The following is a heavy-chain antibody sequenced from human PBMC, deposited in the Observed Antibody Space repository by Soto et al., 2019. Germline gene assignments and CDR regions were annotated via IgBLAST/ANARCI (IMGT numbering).Heavy chain of an antibody. J-gene: IGHJ3*02. Sequence: QVQLVQSGAEVQKPGSSVKVSCKASGGTFSSYAISWVRQAPGQGLEWMGGIIPIFGTANYAQKLQGRVTITADESTSTAYMELSSLRSEDTAVYYCARSGSWYCRGGSCYAFDIWGQGTMVTVSS. CDR3: ARSGSWYCRGGSCYAFDI. D-gene: IGHD2-15*01. CDR1: GGTFSSYA. CDR2: IIPIFGTA. V-gene: IGHV1-69*01.